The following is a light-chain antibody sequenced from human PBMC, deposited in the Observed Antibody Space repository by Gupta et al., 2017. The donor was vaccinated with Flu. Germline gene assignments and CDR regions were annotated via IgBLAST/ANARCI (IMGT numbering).Light chain of an antibody. Sequence: AVSLGERATINCKSSQSISYSNRNYLAWYQQKPGQPPKLLIYWASSRESGVPDRFSGSGSGTDFTLTISSLQAEDVAVYYCHQYYTSPLTFGGGTKVEIK. CDR2: WAS. CDR1: QSISYSNRNY. J-gene: IGKJ4*01. CDR3: HQYYTSPLT. V-gene: IGKV4-1*01.